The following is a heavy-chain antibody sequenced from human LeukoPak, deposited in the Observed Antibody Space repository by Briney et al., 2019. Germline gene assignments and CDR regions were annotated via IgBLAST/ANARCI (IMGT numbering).Heavy chain of an antibody. CDR3: ARGREGGYCSGGSCYGLDY. CDR2: IHYSGSS. J-gene: IGHJ4*02. V-gene: IGHV4-59*08. CDR1: GDSISSFY. D-gene: IGHD2-15*01. Sequence: SETLSLTCSVSGDSISSFYWNWIRQSPGRGLEWIGNIHYSGSSIYNPSLRSRVTMSIDTSKKQFFLKLRSVTAADTAVYYCARGREGGYCSGGSCYGLDYWGQGTLVTVSS.